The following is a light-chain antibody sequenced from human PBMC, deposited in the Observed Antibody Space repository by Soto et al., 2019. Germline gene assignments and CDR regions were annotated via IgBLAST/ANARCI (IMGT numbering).Light chain of an antibody. Sequence: QSVLTQPPSVSAAPGQPVTISCSGSSSNIGNSYVSWYQQLPGTAPKLLLYDNDKRPSGIPDRFSGSKSGTAATLGITGLQTGDEADYYCGTWDSSLRSVVFGGGTKVTVL. CDR1: SSNIGNSY. CDR3: GTWDSSLRSVV. J-gene: IGLJ2*01. CDR2: DND. V-gene: IGLV1-51*01.